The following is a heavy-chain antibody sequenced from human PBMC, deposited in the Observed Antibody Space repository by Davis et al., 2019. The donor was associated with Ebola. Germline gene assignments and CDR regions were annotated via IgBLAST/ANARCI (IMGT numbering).Heavy chain of an antibody. Sequence: AASVKVSCKASGYTFTSYAMHWVRQAPGQRLEWMGWINAGNGNTKYSQKFQGRVTMTTDTSTSTAYMELRSLRSDDTAVYYCARGGRYDYWFDPWGQGTLVTVSS. V-gene: IGHV1-3*01. CDR3: ARGGRYDYWFDP. CDR1: GYTFTSYA. CDR2: INAGNGNT. D-gene: IGHD3-16*01. J-gene: IGHJ5*02.